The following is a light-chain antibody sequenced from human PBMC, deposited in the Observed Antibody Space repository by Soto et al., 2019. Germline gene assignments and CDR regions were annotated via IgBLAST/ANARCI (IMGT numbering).Light chain of an antibody. Sequence: HSVLTQPPSVSAAPGQKVTISCSGSSSNIGNNYVFWYQQLPGTAPKLLIYDNDKRPSGIPDRFSGSKSGTSATLGITGLQTGDEADYYCATWDRSLSVGAFGGGTQLTVL. CDR3: ATWDRSLSVGA. CDR2: DND. J-gene: IGLJ2*01. CDR1: SSNIGNNY. V-gene: IGLV1-51*01.